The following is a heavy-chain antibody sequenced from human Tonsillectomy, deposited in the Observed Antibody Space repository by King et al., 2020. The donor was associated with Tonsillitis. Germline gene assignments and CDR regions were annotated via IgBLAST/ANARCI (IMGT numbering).Heavy chain of an antibody. V-gene: IGHV3-23*04. CDR1: GFTFSSYA. CDR2: IRGNGGST. J-gene: IGHJ4*02. D-gene: IGHD4-23*01. CDR3: AKDVYGGNPGPLDY. Sequence: VQLVESGGGLVQPGGSLRLSCAASGFTFSSYAMSWVRQAPGKGLEWVSVIRGNGGSTNYADSVKGRFTISRDNSKNTLYLQMNSLRAEDTAIYYCAKDVYGGNPGPLDYWGQGTLITVSS.